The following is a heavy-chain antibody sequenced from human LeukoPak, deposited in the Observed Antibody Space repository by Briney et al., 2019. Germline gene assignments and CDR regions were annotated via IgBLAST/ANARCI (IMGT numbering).Heavy chain of an antibody. Sequence: GGSLRLSCAASGFTFSSYAMSWVRQAPGKGLEWVSAISGSGGSTYYADSVKGRFTISRDNSKNTLYLQMNSLRAEDAAVYYCAKGPYCSGGSCYVDYFDYWGQGTLVTVSS. J-gene: IGHJ4*02. V-gene: IGHV3-23*01. CDR1: GFTFSSYA. D-gene: IGHD2-15*01. CDR2: ISGSGGST. CDR3: AKGPYCSGGSCYVDYFDY.